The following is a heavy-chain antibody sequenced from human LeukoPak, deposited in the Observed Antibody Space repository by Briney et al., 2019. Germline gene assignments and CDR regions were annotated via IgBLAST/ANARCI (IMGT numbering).Heavy chain of an antibody. J-gene: IGHJ4*02. D-gene: IGHD3-10*01. Sequence: ASVKVSCKASGYTFTSYYIHWVRQAPGQGLEWMGIINPSGGSTTYAQKFQGRATMTRDTSTSTVYMELSSLRSEDTAVYYCARLHGSGSYIEYWGQGTLVTVSS. CDR2: INPSGGST. CDR3: ARLHGSGSYIEY. CDR1: GYTFTSYY. V-gene: IGHV1-46*01.